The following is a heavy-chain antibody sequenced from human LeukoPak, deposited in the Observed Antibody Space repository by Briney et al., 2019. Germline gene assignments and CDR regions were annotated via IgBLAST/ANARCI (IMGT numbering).Heavy chain of an antibody. V-gene: IGHV4-59*01. Sequence: SETLSLTCTVSGGSISSYYWSWIRQPPGKGLEWIGYIYYSGSTNYNPSLKSRDTISVDTSKNQFSLKLSSVTAADTAVYYCARGSCSSTSCYHFDYWGQGTLVTVSS. D-gene: IGHD2-2*01. CDR3: ARGSCSSTSCYHFDY. CDR1: GGSISSYY. J-gene: IGHJ4*02. CDR2: IYYSGST.